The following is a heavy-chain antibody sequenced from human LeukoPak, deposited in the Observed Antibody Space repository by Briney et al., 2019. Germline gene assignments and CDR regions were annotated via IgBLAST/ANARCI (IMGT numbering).Heavy chain of an antibody. J-gene: IGHJ5*02. CDR1: GGSISSYY. V-gene: IGHV4-59*12. D-gene: IGHD6-19*01. CDR3: ARDGPISSGWYLRVSWFDP. Sequence: PSETLSLTCTVSGGSISSYYWSWIRQPPGKGLEWIGYIYYSGSTNYNPSLKSRVTISVDTSKNQFSLKLSSVTAADTAVYYCARDGPISSGWYLRVSWFDPWGQGTLVTVSS. CDR2: IYYSGST.